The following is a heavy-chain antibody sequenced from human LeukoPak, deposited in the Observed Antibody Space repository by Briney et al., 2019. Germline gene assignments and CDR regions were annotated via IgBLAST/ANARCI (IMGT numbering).Heavy chain of an antibody. CDR1: GGTFSSYA. D-gene: IGHD5-12*01. CDR3: ASLWGSKQVATEG. Sequence: ASVKVSCKASGGTFSSYAISWVRQAPGQGLEWMGGIIPIFGTANYAQKFQGRVTTTADESTSTAYMELSSLRSEDTAVYYCASLWGSKQVATEGWGQGTLVTVSS. J-gene: IGHJ4*02. CDR2: IIPIFGTA. V-gene: IGHV1-69*13.